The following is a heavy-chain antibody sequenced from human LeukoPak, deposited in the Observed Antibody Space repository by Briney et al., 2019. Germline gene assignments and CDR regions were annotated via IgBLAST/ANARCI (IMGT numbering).Heavy chain of an antibody. Sequence: ASVKVSCKASGGTFRSYVISWVRQAPGQGLEWMGWISAYNGNTNYAQKLQGRVTMTTDTSTSTAYMELRSLRSDDTTVYYCARTLGYCSSTSCYRGGWFDPWGQGTLVTVSS. CDR3: ARTLGYCSSTSCYRGGWFDP. CDR2: ISAYNGNT. J-gene: IGHJ5*02. D-gene: IGHD2-2*02. CDR1: GGTFRSYV. V-gene: IGHV1-18*01.